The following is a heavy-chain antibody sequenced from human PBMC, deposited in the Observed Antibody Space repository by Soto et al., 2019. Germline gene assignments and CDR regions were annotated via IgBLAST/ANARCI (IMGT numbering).Heavy chain of an antibody. V-gene: IGHV4-34*01. CDR1: GGSFSGYY. CDR3: AVTGYCSGGSCYSPHYYYYGMDV. J-gene: IGHJ6*02. Sequence: PSETLSLTCAGYGGSFSGYYWSWIRQPPGKGLEWIGEINHSGSTNYNPSLKSRVTISVDTSKNQFSLKLSSVTAADTAVYYCAVTGYCSGGSCYSPHYYYYGMDVWGQGTTVTVSS. D-gene: IGHD2-15*01. CDR2: INHSGST.